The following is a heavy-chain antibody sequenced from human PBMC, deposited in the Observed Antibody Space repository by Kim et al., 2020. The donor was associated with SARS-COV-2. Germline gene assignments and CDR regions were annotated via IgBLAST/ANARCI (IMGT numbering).Heavy chain of an antibody. CDR3: AKDNVWQLLAGGYFDY. CDR2: ISWNSGSI. D-gene: IGHD2-15*01. V-gene: IGHV3-9*01. CDR1: GFTFDDYA. J-gene: IGHJ4*02. Sequence: GGSLRLSCAASGFTFDDYAMHWVRQAPGKGLEWVSGISWNSGSIGYADSVKGRFTISRDNAKNSLYLQMNSLRAEDTALYYCAKDNVWQLLAGGYFDYWGQGTLVTVSS.